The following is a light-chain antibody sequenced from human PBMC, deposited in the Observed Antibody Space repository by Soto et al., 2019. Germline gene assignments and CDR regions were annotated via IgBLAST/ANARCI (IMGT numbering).Light chain of an antibody. CDR2: WAS. CDR1: QGVLYSSNNKNY. CDR3: QQSYSTPRT. J-gene: IGKJ1*01. Sequence: DIVMTQSPDSLAVSLGERATINCKSSQGVLYSSNNKNYLAWYQQKPGQPPKLLIYWASTRESGVPDRFSGSGSGTDFTLTISSLQPEDFATYYCQQSYSTPRTFGQGTKVDIK. V-gene: IGKV4-1*01.